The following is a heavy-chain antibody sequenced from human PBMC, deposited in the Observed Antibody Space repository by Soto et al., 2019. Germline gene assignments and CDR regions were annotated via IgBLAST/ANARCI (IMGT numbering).Heavy chain of an antibody. CDR2: INPSGGST. CDR3: VRMSSSWPMGMDV. J-gene: IGHJ6*02. D-gene: IGHD6-13*01. V-gene: IGHV1-46*01. CDR1: GYTFTIDY. Sequence: ASLKVSCKASGYTFTIDYMHWVRQAPGQGLEWMGIINPSGGSTSYAQKFQGRVTMTRDTSTSTVYMELSSLRSEDTAVYYCVRMSSSWPMGMDVWGQGTTVTVSS.